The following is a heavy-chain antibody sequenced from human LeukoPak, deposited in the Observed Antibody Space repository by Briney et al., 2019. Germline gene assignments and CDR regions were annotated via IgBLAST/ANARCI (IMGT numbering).Heavy chain of an antibody. CDR2: ISSSSSTI. CDR1: GFTFSSYS. V-gene: IGHV3-48*01. Sequence: PGGSLRLSCAASGFTFSSYSMTWVRQAPGKGLEWVSYISSSSSTIYYADSVKGRFTISRDNAKNSLYLQMNSLRAEDTAVYYCARGGVRSSDAFDIWGQGTMVTVSS. CDR3: ARGGVRSSDAFDI. J-gene: IGHJ3*02. D-gene: IGHD3-3*01.